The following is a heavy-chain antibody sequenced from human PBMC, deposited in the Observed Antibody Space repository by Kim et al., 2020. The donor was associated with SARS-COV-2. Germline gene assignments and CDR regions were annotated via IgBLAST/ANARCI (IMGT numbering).Heavy chain of an antibody. V-gene: IGHV4-31*02. CDR2: T. J-gene: IGHJ4*02. Sequence: TYYNPSLKSRVTISVDTSKNQFSLKLSSVTAADTAVYYCARIAAAGREDYWGQGTLVTVSS. CDR3: ARIAAAGREDY. D-gene: IGHD6-13*01.